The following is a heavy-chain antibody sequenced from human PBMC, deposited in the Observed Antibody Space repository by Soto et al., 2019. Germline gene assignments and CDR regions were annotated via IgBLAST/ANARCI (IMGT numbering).Heavy chain of an antibody. J-gene: IGHJ6*03. V-gene: IGHV4-39*01. Sequence: SETLSLTCTVSGGSISSSSYYWGWIRQPPGKGLEWIGSIYYSGSTYYNPSLKSRVTISVDTSKNQFSLKLSSVTAADTAVYYCARHGHSNYFLFFYMDVWGKGTTVTVS. CDR2: IYYSGST. D-gene: IGHD4-4*01. CDR3: ARHGHSNYFLFFYMDV. CDR1: GGSISSSSYY.